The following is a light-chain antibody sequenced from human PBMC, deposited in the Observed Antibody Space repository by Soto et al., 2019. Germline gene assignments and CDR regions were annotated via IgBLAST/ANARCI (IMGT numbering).Light chain of an antibody. CDR1: SSDIRVYNY. Sequence: QSALTQPASVSGSPGQSITISCTGSSSDIRVYNYVSWHQQHPGKAPKLLIYDVTDRPSGVSNRFSGSKSGNTASLTISGLQAEDEADYYCSSYSSDTTPVIFGGGTKVTVL. CDR2: DVT. V-gene: IGLV2-14*03. CDR3: SSYSSDTTPVI. J-gene: IGLJ2*01.